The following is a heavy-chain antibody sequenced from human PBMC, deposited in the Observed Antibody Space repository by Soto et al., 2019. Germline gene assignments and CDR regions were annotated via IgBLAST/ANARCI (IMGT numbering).Heavy chain of an antibody. D-gene: IGHD1-1*01. CDR1: GFSFSTYG. CDR3: AKWNGYGDY. CDR2: VSGGSGGT. Sequence: EVQLLESGGGLVQPGGSLRLSCAVSGFSFSTYGVTWVRQAPGKGLEWVSGVSGGSGGTHYADSVKGRFTITGDNSKNTVYLHMNSLRVEGTAVYYCAKWNGYGDYWGQGTLVTVSS. J-gene: IGHJ4*02. V-gene: IGHV3-23*01.